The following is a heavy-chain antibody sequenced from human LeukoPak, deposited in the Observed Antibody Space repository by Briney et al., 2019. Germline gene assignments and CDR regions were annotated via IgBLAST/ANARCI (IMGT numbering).Heavy chain of an antibody. Sequence: ASVKVSCKASGYTFTSYDINWVRQATGQGLEWMGWMNPNSGNTGYAQKFQGRVTITRNTSISTAYMELSSLRSEDTAVYYCARGYNYCSGGSCYFFYYYYMDVWGKGTTVTVSS. D-gene: IGHD2-15*01. V-gene: IGHV1-8*03. J-gene: IGHJ6*03. CDR3: ARGYNYCSGGSCYFFYYYYMDV. CDR1: GYTFTSYD. CDR2: MNPNSGNT.